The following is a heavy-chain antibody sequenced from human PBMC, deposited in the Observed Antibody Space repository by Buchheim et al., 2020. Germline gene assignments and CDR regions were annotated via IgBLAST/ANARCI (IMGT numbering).Heavy chain of an antibody. D-gene: IGHD3-22*01. V-gene: IGHV3-30*04. J-gene: IGHJ4*02. CDR1: GFTFSSYA. CDR3: ARDKYYYDSSGYPYVDY. CDR2: ISYDGSNK. Sequence: QVQLVESGGGVVQPGRSLRLSCAASGFTFSSYAMHWVRQAPGKGLEWVAVISYDGSNKYYADSVKGRFTISRDNSKNTLYLQMNNLRAEDTAVYYCARDKYYYDSSGYPYVDYWGQGTL.